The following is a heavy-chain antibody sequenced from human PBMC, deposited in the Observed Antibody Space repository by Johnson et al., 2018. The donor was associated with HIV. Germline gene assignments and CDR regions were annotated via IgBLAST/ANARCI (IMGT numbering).Heavy chain of an antibody. V-gene: IGHV3-15*01. CDR2: IKSKTDGGTT. CDR3: TTDSGWVPVGAFDI. J-gene: IGHJ3*02. Sequence: VQLVESGGGLVKPGGSLRLSCAASGFTFSNAWMSWVRQAPGKGLEWVGRIKSKTDGGTTDYAAPVKGRFTISRDDSKNTLYLQMNSLKTEDTAVYYCTTDSGWVPVGAFDIWGQGTMVTVSS. D-gene: IGHD6-19*01. CDR1: GFTFSNAW.